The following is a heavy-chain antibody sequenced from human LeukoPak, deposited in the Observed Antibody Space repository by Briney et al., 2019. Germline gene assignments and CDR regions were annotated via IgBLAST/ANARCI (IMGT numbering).Heavy chain of an antibody. CDR3: ASSLVGATPYYFDY. CDR1: GGSLSGYY. D-gene: IGHD1-26*01. V-gene: IGHV4-34*01. J-gene: IGHJ4*02. CDR2: INHSGST. Sequence: SETLSLTCAVYGGSLSGYYWSWIRQPPGKGLEWIGEINHSGSTNYNPSLKSRVTISVDTSKNQFSLKLSSVTAADTAVYYCASSLVGATPYYFDYWGQGTLVTVSS.